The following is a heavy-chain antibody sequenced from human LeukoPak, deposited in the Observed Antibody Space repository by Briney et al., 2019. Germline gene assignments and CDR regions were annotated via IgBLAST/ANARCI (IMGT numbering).Heavy chain of an antibody. Sequence: PGGSLRLSCAASGFTFSSYAMSWVRQAPGKELEWVSAISGSGGSTYYADSVRGRFTISRDNSKSTLSLQMNSLRAEDTAIYYCATYRQVLLPFESWGQGTLVTVSS. CDR1: GFTFSSYA. CDR3: ATYRQVLLPFES. CDR2: ISGSGGST. D-gene: IGHD2-8*02. V-gene: IGHV3-23*01. J-gene: IGHJ4*02.